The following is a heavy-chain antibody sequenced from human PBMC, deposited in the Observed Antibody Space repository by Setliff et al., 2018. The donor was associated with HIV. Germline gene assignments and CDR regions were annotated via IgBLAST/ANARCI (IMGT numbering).Heavy chain of an antibody. CDR3: ARLTTTYYYDSSAYYHPV. Sequence: SETLSLTCAVYGGSFSGYYWRWIRQPPGKGLEWIGEINHSGSTNYNPSLKSRVTISVDTSKNQFSLKLSSVTAADTAVFYCARLTTTYYYDSSAYYHPVWGQGTLVTVSS. D-gene: IGHD3-22*01. CDR1: GGSFSGYY. V-gene: IGHV4-34*01. CDR2: INHSGST. J-gene: IGHJ4*02.